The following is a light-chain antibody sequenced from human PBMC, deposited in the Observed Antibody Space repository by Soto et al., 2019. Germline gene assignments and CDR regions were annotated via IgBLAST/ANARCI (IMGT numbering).Light chain of an antibody. V-gene: IGLV1-51*01. Sequence: QSVLTQPPSVSAAPGQKVTISCSGSSSNIGSNFVSWYQQLPGTAPKLLIYDNSKRPSGIPDRFSGSKSGASATLGITGLQTGDEADYYCGAWDGTLSWVFGPGTKLTVL. CDR1: SSNIGSNF. CDR2: DNS. CDR3: GAWDGTLSWV. J-gene: IGLJ1*01.